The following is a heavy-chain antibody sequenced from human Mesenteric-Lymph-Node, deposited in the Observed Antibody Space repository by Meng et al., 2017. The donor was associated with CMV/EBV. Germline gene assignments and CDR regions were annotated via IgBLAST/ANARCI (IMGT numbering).Heavy chain of an antibody. CDR1: GFTFSDHY. Sequence: GESLKISCAASGFTFSDHYMDWVRQAPGKSLEWVGRTRNKDKTYTTEYAASVTGRFTISRDGSKNSLYLQMNGLKTEDTAVYYCARVNGSGSPPRYDLDCWGQGTLVTVSS. CDR2: TRNKDKTYTT. D-gene: IGHD3-10*01. CDR3: ARVNGSGSPPRYDLDC. V-gene: IGHV3-72*01. J-gene: IGHJ4*02.